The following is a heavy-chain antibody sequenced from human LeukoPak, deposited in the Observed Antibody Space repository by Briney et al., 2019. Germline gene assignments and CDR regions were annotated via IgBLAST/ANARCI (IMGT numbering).Heavy chain of an antibody. CDR1: GFIFSSYA. Sequence: GGSLRLSCAPSGFIFSSYAMNWVRQAPAKGLEWVSTISGGDTSTFYADSVKGRFTISRDNSKNTLYLQMNNLRAEDTAVYYCAKNLNGGNTHSDYWGQGTLVTVSS. CDR2: ISGGDTST. J-gene: IGHJ4*02. CDR3: AKNLNGGNTHSDY. V-gene: IGHV3-23*01. D-gene: IGHD4-23*01.